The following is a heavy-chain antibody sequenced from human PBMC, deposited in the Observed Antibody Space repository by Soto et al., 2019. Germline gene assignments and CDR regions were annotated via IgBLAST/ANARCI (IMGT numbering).Heavy chain of an antibody. CDR1: GYTFTSYA. CDR3: ASSFTVPSAIAY. CDR2: INAGNGNT. D-gene: IGHD2-2*02. Sequence: VSVKVSCTASGYTFTSYAMHWVRQAPGQRLEWMGWINAGNGNTKYSQKFQGRVTITRDTSASTAYMELSSLRSEDTAVYYCASSFTVPSAIAYWGQGTLVTVSS. V-gene: IGHV1-3*01. J-gene: IGHJ4*02.